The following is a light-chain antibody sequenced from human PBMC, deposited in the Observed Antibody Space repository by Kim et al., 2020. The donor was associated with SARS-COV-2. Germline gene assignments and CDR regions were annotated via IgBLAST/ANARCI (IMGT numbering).Light chain of an antibody. CDR3: QQYNNWPRT. Sequence: EIVMTQSPATLSVSPGERATLSCRASQSVSGNLAWYQQKPGQAPRLFIYGASTRATGIPARFSGSGSGTEFTLTISSLQSEDFAVYYCQQYNNWPRTFGQGTKVDIK. CDR1: QSVSGN. J-gene: IGKJ1*01. V-gene: IGKV3-15*01. CDR2: GAS.